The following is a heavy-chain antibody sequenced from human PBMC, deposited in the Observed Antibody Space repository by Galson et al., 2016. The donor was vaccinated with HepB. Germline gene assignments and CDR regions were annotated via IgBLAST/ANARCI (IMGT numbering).Heavy chain of an antibody. CDR3: ARARGSGSYYSNDY. D-gene: IGHD1-26*01. CDR1: GFTFNNYW. CDR2: IKQDASEK. Sequence: SLRLSCAASGFTFNNYWMSWVRQAPGKGLEWVANIKQDASEKYYVDSVKGRFTISRDNAKNSLYLHMNSLRAEDTALYYCARARGSGSYYSNDYWGQGTLVTVSS. V-gene: IGHV3-7*05. J-gene: IGHJ4*02.